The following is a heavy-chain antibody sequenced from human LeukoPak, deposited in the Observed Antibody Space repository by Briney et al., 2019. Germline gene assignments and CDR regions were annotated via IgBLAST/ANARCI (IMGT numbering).Heavy chain of an antibody. CDR3: ARDGHRRYYYDSSGYYRGDY. CDR1: GYTFNNYG. Sequence: GASVKVSCKTSGYTFNNYGISWVRQAPGQGLERMGWISGYNGNAKYAQKVQGRVTMTTDISTSTAYMELRSLRSDDTAVYYCARDGHRRYYYDSSGYYRGDYWGQGTLVTVSS. CDR2: ISGYNGNA. J-gene: IGHJ4*02. V-gene: IGHV1-18*01. D-gene: IGHD3-22*01.